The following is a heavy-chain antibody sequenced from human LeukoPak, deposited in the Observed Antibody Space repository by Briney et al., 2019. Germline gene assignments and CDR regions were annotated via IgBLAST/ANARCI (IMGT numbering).Heavy chain of an antibody. CDR3: ARDHNYYYYMDV. V-gene: IGHV3-73*01. J-gene: IGHJ6*03. CDR2: IRSKANSYAT. Sequence: PGGSLRLSCAASGFTFSDSAMHWVRQASGKGLEWVGRIRSKANSYATAYAASVKGRFTIPRDDSKNTAYLQMNSLKTEDAAVYYCARDHNYYYYMDVWGKGTTVTVSS. D-gene: IGHD1-14*01. CDR1: GFTFSDSA.